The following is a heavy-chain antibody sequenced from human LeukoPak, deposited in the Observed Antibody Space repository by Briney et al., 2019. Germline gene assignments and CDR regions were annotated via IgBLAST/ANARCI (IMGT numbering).Heavy chain of an antibody. J-gene: IGHJ4*02. V-gene: IGHV4-61*02. CDR2: FYTSGNT. CDR3: ARDRHSNGWTYFDY. CDR1: GASISGGGYY. Sequence: PSQTLSLTCTVSGASISGGGYYWTWIRQPAGKGLEWIGRFYTSGNTNYNPSLKSRVTISVDTSKNQFSLMLSSVTAADTAVYYCARDRHSNGWTYFDYWCQGALVTVSS. D-gene: IGHD6-19*01.